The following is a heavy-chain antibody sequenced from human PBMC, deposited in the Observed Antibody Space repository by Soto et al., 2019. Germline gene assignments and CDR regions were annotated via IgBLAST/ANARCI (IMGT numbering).Heavy chain of an antibody. CDR1: VFTFSRYW. CDR2: IKQDGSEK. CDR3: ARDGYYYGMDV. J-gene: IGHJ6*02. Sequence: GWSLRLSCSASVFTFSRYWMTWCRQAPGKGLEWVANIKQDGSEKYYVDSVKGRFTISRDNAKNSLYLQMNSLRVEETAVYYCARDGYYYGMDVWGQGTTVTVSS. V-gene: IGHV3-7*01.